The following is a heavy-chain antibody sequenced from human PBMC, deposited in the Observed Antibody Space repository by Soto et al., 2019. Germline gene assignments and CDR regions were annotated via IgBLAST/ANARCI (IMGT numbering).Heavy chain of an antibody. Sequence: QVQLVQSGAEVKKPGASVKVSCKASGYTFTSYAISWVRQAPGQGLEWKGWISAYNGNTNCAQKIGGRVSMTTETSTTITYMEVRGVSSDDWDVCYCARAGRRAGYWGQGTLVTVSS. CDR1: GYTFTSYA. CDR3: ARAGRRAGY. J-gene: IGHJ4*02. CDR2: ISAYNGNT. V-gene: IGHV1-18*01.